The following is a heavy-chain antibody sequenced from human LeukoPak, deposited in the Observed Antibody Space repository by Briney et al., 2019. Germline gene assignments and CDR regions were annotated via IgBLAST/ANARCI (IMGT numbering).Heavy chain of an antibody. Sequence: ASVKVSCKASGYTFTGYYMHWVRQAPGQGLEWMGWINPNSGGTNYAQKFQGRVTMTRDTSISTAYMELSRLRSDDTAVYYCARESITTIVVVNEFDPWGQGTLVTVSS. V-gene: IGHV1-2*02. J-gene: IGHJ5*02. CDR3: ARESITTIVVVNEFDP. D-gene: IGHD3-22*01. CDR1: GYTFTGYY. CDR2: INPNSGGT.